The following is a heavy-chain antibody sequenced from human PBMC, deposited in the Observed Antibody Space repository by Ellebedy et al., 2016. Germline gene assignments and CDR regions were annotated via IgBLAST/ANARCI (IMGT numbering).Heavy chain of an antibody. J-gene: IGHJ4*02. V-gene: IGHV3-21*05. D-gene: IGHD3-10*01. CDR2: ISSSSTYT. CDR1: GFTFSSYA. Sequence: GGSLRLSCAASGFTFSSYAMSWVRQAPGKGLEWVSYISSSSTYTNYADSVKGRFTISRDNAKNSLYLQMNSLIAEDTAVYYCARDYYGSGSYQDYWGRGTLVTVSS. CDR3: ARDYYGSGSYQDY.